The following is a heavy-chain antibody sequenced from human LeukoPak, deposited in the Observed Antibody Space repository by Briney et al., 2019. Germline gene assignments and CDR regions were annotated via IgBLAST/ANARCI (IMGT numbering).Heavy chain of an antibody. J-gene: IGHJ4*02. Sequence: GASVKVSCKASGGTFSSYAISWVRQAPGQGLEWMGVIIPIFGTANYAQKFQGRVTITADESTSTAYMELSSLRSEDTAVYYCARQGGFGESLYYFDYWGQGTLVTVSS. CDR3: ARQGGFGESLYYFDY. CDR2: IIPIFGTA. CDR1: GGTFSSYA. D-gene: IGHD3-10*01. V-gene: IGHV1-69*13.